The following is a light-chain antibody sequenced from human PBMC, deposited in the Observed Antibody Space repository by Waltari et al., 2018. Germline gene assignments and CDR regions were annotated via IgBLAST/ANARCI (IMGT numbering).Light chain of an antibody. V-gene: IGLV1-44*01. CDR3: AGWDDSLNGPV. CDR2: GDN. J-gene: IGLJ3*02. Sequence: QSVLTQPPSASGTPGQRVTISCSGSLSNIESNTVTWYRQLPGTAPKPLIYGDNQRPSGVPDRFSGSKSGTSASLAISGLQSADEADYYCAGWDDSLNGPVFGGGTKLTVL. CDR1: LSNIESNT.